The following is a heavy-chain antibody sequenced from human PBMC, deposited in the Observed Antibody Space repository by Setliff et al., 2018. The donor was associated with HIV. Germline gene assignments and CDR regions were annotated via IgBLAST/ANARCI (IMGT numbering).Heavy chain of an antibody. CDR3: ARSPLNYYDKSDAFDI. V-gene: IGHV4-59*06. Sequence: SETLSLTCTVSGGSMSTYYWSWIRQPPGKGLECIGYIYYSGSTYYNPSLKSLVTISVDTSKNQFSLKLSSVTAADTAVYYCARSPLNYYDKSDAFDIWGQGTMVTVSS. J-gene: IGHJ3*02. CDR1: GGSMSTYY. CDR2: IYYSGST. D-gene: IGHD3-22*01.